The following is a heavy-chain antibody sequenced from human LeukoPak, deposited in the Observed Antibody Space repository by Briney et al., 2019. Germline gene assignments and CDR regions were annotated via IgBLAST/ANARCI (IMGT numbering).Heavy chain of an antibody. Sequence: ASVKVSRKASGYTFTSYYMHWVRQAPGQGLEWMGIINPSGGSTSYAQKFQGRVTMTRDMSTSTVYMELSSLRSDDTAVYYCARDQQLWSYYFDYWGQGTLVTVSS. V-gene: IGHV1-46*01. CDR3: ARDQQLWSYYFDY. CDR1: GYTFTSYY. J-gene: IGHJ4*02. CDR2: INPSGGST. D-gene: IGHD5-18*01.